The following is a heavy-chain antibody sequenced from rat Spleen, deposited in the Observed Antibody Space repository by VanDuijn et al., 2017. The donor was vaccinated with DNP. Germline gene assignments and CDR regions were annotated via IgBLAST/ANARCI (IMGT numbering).Heavy chain of an antibody. V-gene: IGHV5-22*01. CDR1: GFSFSDYY. CDR2: ISYEGSST. D-gene: IGHD1-1*01. CDR3: ARGTAVVAGFDY. J-gene: IGHJ2*01. Sequence: EVQLVESGGGLVQPGRSLKLSCVASGFSFSDYYMAWVRQAPKKGLEWVAAISYEGSSTYYGDSVKGRFTISRDNAKGTLYLQMNSLRSEDTAIYFCARGTAVVAGFDYWGQGVLVTVPS.